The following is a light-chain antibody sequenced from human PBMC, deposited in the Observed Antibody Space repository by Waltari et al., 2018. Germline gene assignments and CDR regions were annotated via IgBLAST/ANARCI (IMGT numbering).Light chain of an antibody. Sequence: ELVLTQSPGTLSLSPGERATLSCRASQSVSSSYLAWYQQKPGQAPRLRIEGAASRATGIPDRFSGSGSGTDFTLTISRLEPEDCAVYYCQQYGSSLITFGQGTRLEIK. CDR2: GAA. CDR1: QSVSSSY. J-gene: IGKJ5*01. CDR3: QQYGSSLIT. V-gene: IGKV3-20*01.